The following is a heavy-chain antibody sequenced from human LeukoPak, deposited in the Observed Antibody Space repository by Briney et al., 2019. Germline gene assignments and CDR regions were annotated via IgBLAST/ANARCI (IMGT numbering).Heavy chain of an antibody. CDR3: AKEGPTYYYDSSGYYDFDY. D-gene: IGHD3-22*01. J-gene: IGHJ4*02. V-gene: IGHV3-23*01. CDR1: GFTFSRYA. CDR2: ISGSGGGT. Sequence: GGSLRLSCAGSGFTFSRYALSWVRQAPGKGLEWVSAISGSGGGTDDADSVKGRFTISRDNSKNTLYLQMNSLRAEDTAVYYCAKEGPTYYYDSSGYYDFDYWGQGTLVTVSS.